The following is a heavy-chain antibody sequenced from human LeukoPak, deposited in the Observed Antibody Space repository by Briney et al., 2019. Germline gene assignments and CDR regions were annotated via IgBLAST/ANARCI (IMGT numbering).Heavy chain of an antibody. CDR1: GFTVSSNF. J-gene: IGHJ4*02. CDR3: ARVRGASSSSWYFDY. Sequence: PGGSLRLSCAASGFTVSSNFLSWVRQPPGKGLEWVSDIYSGGSTYYADSVKGRFTISRDNSKNTLYLQMNSLRAEDTAVYYCARVRGASSSSWYFDYWGQGTLVTVSS. V-gene: IGHV3-53*01. CDR2: IYSGGST. D-gene: IGHD6-13*01.